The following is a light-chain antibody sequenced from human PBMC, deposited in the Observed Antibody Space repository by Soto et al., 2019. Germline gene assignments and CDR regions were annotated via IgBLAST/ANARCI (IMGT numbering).Light chain of an antibody. CDR2: DAS. CDR3: QQYDTYQET. J-gene: IGKJ1*01. CDR1: HDITNF. V-gene: IGKV1-5*01. Sequence: DIQMTQSPSSLSVSVGDRFTITCQASHDITNFLNWYQQKPGKAPKLLIYDASNLEGGVPSRFSGSGSGTEFTLTISSLQPDDFATYYCQQYDTYQETFGQGTTGDIK.